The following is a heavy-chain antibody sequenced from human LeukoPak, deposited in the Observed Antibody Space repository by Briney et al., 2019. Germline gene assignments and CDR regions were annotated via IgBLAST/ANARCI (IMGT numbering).Heavy chain of an antibody. J-gene: IGHJ4*02. CDR2: MNPNSGNT. Sequence: ASVKVSCKASGYTFTSYDINWVRQATGQGLEWMGWMNPNSGNTGYAQKLQGRVTMTTDTSTSTAYMELRSLRSDDTAVYYCARARGLGSDRAIILDYWGQGTLVTVSS. CDR3: ARARGLGSDRAIILDY. D-gene: IGHD2-21*02. V-gene: IGHV1-8*02. CDR1: GYTFTSYD.